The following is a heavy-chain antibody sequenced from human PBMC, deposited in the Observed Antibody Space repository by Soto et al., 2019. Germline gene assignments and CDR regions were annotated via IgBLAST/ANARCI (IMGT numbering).Heavy chain of an antibody. D-gene: IGHD3-16*02. CDR2: ISAYNGNT. CDR3: ARVSLFGGVIVGNYYYGMDV. CDR1: GYTFTSYG. V-gene: IGHV1-18*01. Sequence: ASVKVSCKASGYTFTSYGISWVRQAPGQGLEWMGWISAYNGNTNYAQKLQGRVTMTTDTSTSTAYMELRSLRSDDTAVYYCARVSLFGGVIVGNYYYGMDVWGQGTTVTVSS. J-gene: IGHJ6*02.